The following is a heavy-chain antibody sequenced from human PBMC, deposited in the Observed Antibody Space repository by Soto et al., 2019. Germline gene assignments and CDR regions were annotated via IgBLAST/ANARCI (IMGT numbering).Heavy chain of an antibody. Sequence: PGGSLRLSCAASGFTFSDYYMSWIRQAPGKGLEWVSYLSSSSSYTNYADSVKGRFTISRDNAKNSLYLQMNSLRAEDTAVYYCATGGGTDFLAYWGQGTLVTVSS. V-gene: IGHV3-11*06. J-gene: IGHJ4*02. D-gene: IGHD3-3*01. CDR1: GFTFSDYY. CDR3: ATGGGTDFLAY. CDR2: LSSSSSYT.